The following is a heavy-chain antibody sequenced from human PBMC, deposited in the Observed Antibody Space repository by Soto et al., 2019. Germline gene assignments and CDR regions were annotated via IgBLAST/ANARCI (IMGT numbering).Heavy chain of an antibody. D-gene: IGHD3-22*01. CDR2: IIPIFGTA. J-gene: IGHJ5*02. CDR3: ARGIYYYDSSGPTGPWFDP. CDR1: GGTFSSYA. Sequence: SVKVSCKASGGTFSSYAISWVRQAPGQGLEWMGGIIPIFGTANYAQKFQGRVTITADESTSTAYMELSSLRSEDTAVYYCARGIYYYDSSGPTGPWFDPWGQGTLVTVSS. V-gene: IGHV1-69*13.